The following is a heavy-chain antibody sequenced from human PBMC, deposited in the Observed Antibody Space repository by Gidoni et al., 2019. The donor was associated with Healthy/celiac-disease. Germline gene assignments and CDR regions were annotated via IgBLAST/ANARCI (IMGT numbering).Heavy chain of an antibody. D-gene: IGHD2-2*02. CDR2: ISSNGGST. Sequence: EVQLVESGGGLVQPGGSLRLPCSASGFAFSSYAIHLVRQAPGKGLEDVSAISSNGGSTYYADSVKGRFTISRDNSKNTLYLQMSSLRAEDTAVYYCVKDRGEYCSSTSCYMDYYYGMDVWGQGTTVTVSS. V-gene: IGHV3-64D*06. J-gene: IGHJ6*02. CDR1: GFAFSSYA. CDR3: VKDRGEYCSSTSCYMDYYYGMDV.